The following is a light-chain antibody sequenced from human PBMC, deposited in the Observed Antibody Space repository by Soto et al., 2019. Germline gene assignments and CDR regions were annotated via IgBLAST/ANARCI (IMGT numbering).Light chain of an antibody. V-gene: IGKV3-15*01. Sequence: MVMTQSAATLSVYLGERATLSCRASQSVSTKLVWYQQKPGQAPRLLIYGASTRATGIPARFSGSGSGTEFTLTISSLQSEDFAVYYCQQHDQGWTFGQGTKVEIK. CDR1: QSVSTK. CDR3: QQHDQGWT. J-gene: IGKJ1*01. CDR2: GAS.